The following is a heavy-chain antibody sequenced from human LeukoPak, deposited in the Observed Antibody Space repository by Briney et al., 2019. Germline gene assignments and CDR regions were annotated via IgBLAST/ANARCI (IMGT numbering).Heavy chain of an antibody. CDR1: GFTFSSYS. CDR3: ASSGSYRFDY. D-gene: IGHD1-26*01. J-gene: IGHJ4*02. V-gene: IGHV3-48*02. Sequence: QPGGSLRLSCAASGFTFSSYSMNWVRQAPGKGLEWVSHITASGTAMFHADSVKGRFTISRDNAKNSLYLQMNSLRDEDTAVYYCASSGSYRFDYWGQGTLVTVSS. CDR2: ITASGTAM.